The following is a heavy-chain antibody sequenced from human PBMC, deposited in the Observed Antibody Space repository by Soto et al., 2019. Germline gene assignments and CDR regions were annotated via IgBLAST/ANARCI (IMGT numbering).Heavy chain of an antibody. CDR1: GFTFSNYW. D-gene: IGHD6-13*01. CDR2: VNNDGTDT. J-gene: IGHJ6*02. V-gene: IGHV3-74*03. Sequence: EVQLVESGGGLVQPGGSLRLSCAASGFTFSNYWMYWVRQAPGKGLVWVSRVNNDGTDTTHADSVKGRFTIPRDNAENPLYLQMNSLGAEDTAVYYCARGGLQHALDVWGQRSTVTLSS. CDR3: ARGGLQHALDV.